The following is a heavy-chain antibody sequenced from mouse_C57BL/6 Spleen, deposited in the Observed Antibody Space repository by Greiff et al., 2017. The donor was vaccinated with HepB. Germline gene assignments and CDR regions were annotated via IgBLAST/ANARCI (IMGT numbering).Heavy chain of an antibody. V-gene: IGHV1-69*01. D-gene: IGHD1-2*01. CDR1: GYTFTSYW. Sequence: QVQLQQPGAELVMPGASVKLSCKASGYTFTSYWMHWVKQRPGQGLEWIGEIDPSDSYTNYNQKFKGKSTLTVDKSSSPAYMQLSSLTSKDSAVYYWARTRLYAMDYWGQGTSVTVSS. J-gene: IGHJ4*01. CDR2: IDPSDSYT. CDR3: ARTRLYAMDY.